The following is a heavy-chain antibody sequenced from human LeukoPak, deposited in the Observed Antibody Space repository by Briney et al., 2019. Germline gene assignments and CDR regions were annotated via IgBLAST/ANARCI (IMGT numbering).Heavy chain of an antibody. CDR1: GYTFTGYY. CDR2: INPNSGGT. CDR3: ARAPVVVPAAKVYWFDP. V-gene: IGHV1-2*02. Sequence: ASVKVSCKASGYTFTGYYMHWVRQAPGQGLEWMGWINPNSGGTNYAQKFQGRVTMTRDTPISTAYMELSRLRSDDTAVYYCARAPVVVPAAKVYWFDPWGQGTLVTVSS. D-gene: IGHD2-2*01. J-gene: IGHJ5*02.